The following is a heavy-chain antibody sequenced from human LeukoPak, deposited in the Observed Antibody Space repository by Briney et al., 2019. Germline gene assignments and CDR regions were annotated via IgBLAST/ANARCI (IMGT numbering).Heavy chain of an antibody. V-gene: IGHV1-69*06. Sequence: ASVKVSCKASGGTFSSYAISWVRQAPEQGLEWMGGIIPIFGTANYAQKFQGRVTITADKSTSTAYMELSSLRSEDTAVYYCARAPYYYGSGRNWFDPWGQGTLVTVSS. CDR1: GGTFSSYA. J-gene: IGHJ5*02. D-gene: IGHD3-10*01. CDR3: ARAPYYYGSGRNWFDP. CDR2: IIPIFGTA.